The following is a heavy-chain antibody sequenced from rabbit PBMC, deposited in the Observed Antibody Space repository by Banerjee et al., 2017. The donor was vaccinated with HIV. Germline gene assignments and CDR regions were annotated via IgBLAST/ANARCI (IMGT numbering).Heavy chain of an antibody. Sequence: QEQLEESGGGLVQPGGSLKLSCKASGFDFSTYGVSWVRQAPGKGLEWIACIYAGSSGSTYYASWAKGRFTISKTSSTTVTLQMTSLTAADTATYFCASYYSDGYAGDAYATGGYYFNLWGPGTLVTVS. V-gene: IGHV1S45*01. CDR3: ASYYSDGYAGDAYATGGYYFNL. D-gene: IGHD6-1*01. J-gene: IGHJ4*01. CDR1: GFDFSTYG. CDR2: IYAGSSGST.